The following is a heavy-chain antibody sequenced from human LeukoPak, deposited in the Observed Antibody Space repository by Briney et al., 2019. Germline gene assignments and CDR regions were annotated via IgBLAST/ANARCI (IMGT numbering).Heavy chain of an antibody. CDR2: IYTSGST. Sequence: PSETLSLTCTVSGGSISRYYWSWVRQPAGRGLEWIGRIYTSGSTDYNPSLKSRLTMSIDTSKNQFSLKLTYGTAADTAVYYCAREVGSTHHFDYWGQGTLVTVSS. J-gene: IGHJ4*02. D-gene: IGHD2-15*01. V-gene: IGHV4-4*07. CDR3: AREVGSTHHFDY. CDR1: GGSISRYY.